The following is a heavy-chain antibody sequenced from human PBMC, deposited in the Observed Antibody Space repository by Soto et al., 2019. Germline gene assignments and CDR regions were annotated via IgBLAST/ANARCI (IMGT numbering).Heavy chain of an antibody. D-gene: IGHD1-26*01. J-gene: IGHJ4*02. CDR3: ARSGNSAQRYFDY. CDR1: GFSFTNYW. CDR2: IYPGDSDT. Sequence: PGESLKISCKASGFSFTNYWIGWVRQMPGKGLEWMGIIYPGDSDTRYSPSFQGQVTISADRSISTAYLQWSSLKASDTAMYYCARSGNSAQRYFDYWGQGTLVTVSS. V-gene: IGHV5-51*01.